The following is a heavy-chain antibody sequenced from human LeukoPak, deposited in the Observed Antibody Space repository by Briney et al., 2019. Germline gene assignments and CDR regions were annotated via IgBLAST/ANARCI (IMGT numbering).Heavy chain of an antibody. Sequence: GASVKVSCKASGYTFTSYGISWVRQAPGQGLEWMGWISAYNGNTNYAQKLQGRVTMTTDTSTSTAYMELRSLRSDDTAVYYCARSPQQWLVGVRWFDPWGQGTLVTVSS. J-gene: IGHJ5*02. V-gene: IGHV1-18*01. CDR1: GYTFTSYG. D-gene: IGHD6-19*01. CDR2: ISAYNGNT. CDR3: ARSPQQWLVGVRWFDP.